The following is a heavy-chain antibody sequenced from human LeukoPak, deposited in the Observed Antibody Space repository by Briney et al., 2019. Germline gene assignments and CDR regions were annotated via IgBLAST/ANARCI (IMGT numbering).Heavy chain of an antibody. J-gene: IGHJ4*02. CDR2: FYSGGST. Sequence: GGSLGLSCAASGFTVNSNYMSWVRQAPGKGLEWVSVFYSGGSTYYADSVKGRFTISRDNSKNTLYLQMNSLRAEDTAVYYCARSVPDYGDYYFDYWGQGTLVTVSS. D-gene: IGHD4-17*01. CDR1: GFTVNSNY. CDR3: ARSVPDYGDYYFDY. V-gene: IGHV3-53*01.